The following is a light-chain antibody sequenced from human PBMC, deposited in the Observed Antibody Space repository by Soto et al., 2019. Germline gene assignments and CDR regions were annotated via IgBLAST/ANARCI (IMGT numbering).Light chain of an antibody. J-gene: IGKJ5*01. CDR3: QQYNEWPIT. CDR2: GAS. Sequence: EIVMTQSPATLSVSPGERATLSCRASQSVSTNLAWYQQKPGQGPRLLIFGASTRAIGIPARFSGSGSGTDFTLTISSLQSEDFAVYYCQQYNEWPITFGQGTGLEIK. CDR1: QSVSTN. V-gene: IGKV3-15*01.